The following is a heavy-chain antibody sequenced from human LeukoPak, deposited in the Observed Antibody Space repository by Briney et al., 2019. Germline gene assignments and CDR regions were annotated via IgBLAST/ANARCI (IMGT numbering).Heavy chain of an antibody. J-gene: IGHJ4*02. D-gene: IGHD3-22*01. V-gene: IGHV1-8*03. CDR3: ARDPRLYYYDSSGYYLDY. Sequence: GASVKVSCKASGYTFTSYDINWVRQATGQGLGWMGWMNPNSGNKGYAQKFQGRVIITVNTSISTAYLELSRLRSDDTAVYYCARDPRLYYYDSSGYYLDYWGQGTLATVSS. CDR2: MNPNSGNK. CDR1: GYTFTSYD.